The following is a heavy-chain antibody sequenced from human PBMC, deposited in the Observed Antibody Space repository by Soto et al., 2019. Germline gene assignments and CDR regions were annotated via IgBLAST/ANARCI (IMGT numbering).Heavy chain of an antibody. CDR2: IYYTGHT. CDR3: AREDINESFFDY. Sequence: PSETLSLTCSVSGGYISSGGNYWSWIRQHPGKGLEWIGFIYYTGHTKYNAALKSRASISADMSENQFSLTLTSVTAADTAVYYCAREDINESFFDYWGPGTLVTVS. V-gene: IGHV4-31*03. CDR1: GGYISSGGNY. J-gene: IGHJ4*02.